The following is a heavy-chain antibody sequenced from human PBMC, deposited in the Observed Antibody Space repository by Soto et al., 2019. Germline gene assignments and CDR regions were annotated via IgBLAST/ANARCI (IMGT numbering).Heavy chain of an antibody. V-gene: IGHV4-39*01. CDR3: ARGRGEFDA. J-gene: IGHJ5*02. CDR2: IDYSGST. D-gene: IGHD2-21*01. Sequence: KPSETLSLTCTVSGGTIRSSNYYWAWIRQPPGKGLEWIGSIDYSGSTYYNPSLKSRVTISVDTSKNQLSLNLRSVSAADTAVYYCARGRGEFDAWGQGTPVTVSS. CDR1: GGTIRSSNYY.